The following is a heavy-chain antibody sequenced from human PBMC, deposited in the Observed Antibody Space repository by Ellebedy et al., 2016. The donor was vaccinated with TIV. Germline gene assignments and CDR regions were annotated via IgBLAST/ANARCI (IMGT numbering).Heavy chain of an antibody. J-gene: IGHJ4*02. CDR3: ARATAGFYY. CDR1: GFTFSSYG. V-gene: IGHV3-13*01. CDR2: IGAAGAT. D-gene: IGHD1-14*01. Sequence: PGGSLRLSCAASGFTFSSYGMRWGRQGSGNGLECVSSIGAAGATYYAGFLKGRVAISRENAKNSLYLQLNNVRVGDTAVYYCARATAGFYYWGQGTLVTVSS.